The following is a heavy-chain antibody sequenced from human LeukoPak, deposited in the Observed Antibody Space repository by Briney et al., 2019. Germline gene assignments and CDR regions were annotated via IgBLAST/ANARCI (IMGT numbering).Heavy chain of an antibody. V-gene: IGHV4-61*02. CDR1: GGFXXXXSYX. Sequence: SLTXXXXGGFXXXXSYXXXWXXQPPXKGXEWIGRIYTSGSTNYNPSLKSRVTISVGTSKNQFSLKLSSVTAADTAVYYCASSRPAREFDPWGQGTLVTVSS. CDR3: ASSRPAREFDP. J-gene: IGHJ5*02. CDR2: IYTSGST.